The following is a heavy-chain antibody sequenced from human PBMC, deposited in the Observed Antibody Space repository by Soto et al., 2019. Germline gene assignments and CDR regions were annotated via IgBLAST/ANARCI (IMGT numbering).Heavy chain of an antibody. Sequence: SVKVSCKASGGSLSTNPISWVRQAPGKGLEWMGGTGSGTGPGNHAQKFQGRLTVTADKSTSTVYMELTNLSSEDTAVYYCARRHSGGFFRFFDSWGQGTLVTVSS. CDR1: GGSLSTNP. V-gene: IGHV1-69*06. CDR2: TGSGTGPG. D-gene: IGHD2-15*01. CDR3: ARRHSGGFFRFFDS. J-gene: IGHJ4*02.